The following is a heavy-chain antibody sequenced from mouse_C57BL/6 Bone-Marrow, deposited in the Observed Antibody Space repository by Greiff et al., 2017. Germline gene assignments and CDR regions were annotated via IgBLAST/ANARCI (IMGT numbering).Heavy chain of an antibody. CDR2: ISGGGGNT. D-gene: IGHD1-1*01. V-gene: IGHV5-9*01. Sequence: DVQLVESGGGLVKPGGSLKLSCAASGFTFSSYTMSWVRQTPEKRLEWVATISGGGGNTYYPDSVKGRFTISRDNAKNTLYLQMSSLRSEDTALYYCARHEILRYYFDDWGQGTTLTVSS. CDR3: ARHEILRYYFDD. J-gene: IGHJ2*01. CDR1: GFTFSSYT.